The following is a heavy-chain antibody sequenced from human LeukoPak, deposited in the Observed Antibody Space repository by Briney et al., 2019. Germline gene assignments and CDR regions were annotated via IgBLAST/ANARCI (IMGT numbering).Heavy chain of an antibody. CDR2: IYYSGST. CDR1: GGSISSYY. Sequence: PSETLSLTCTVSGGSISSYYWSWIRQPPGKGLEWIGYIYYSGSTNYNPSLKSRVTISVDTSKNQFSLKLSSVTAADTAVYYCARGSRGGYFDYWGQGTLVTVS. D-gene: IGHD3-10*01. V-gene: IGHV4-59*01. J-gene: IGHJ4*02. CDR3: ARGSRGGYFDY.